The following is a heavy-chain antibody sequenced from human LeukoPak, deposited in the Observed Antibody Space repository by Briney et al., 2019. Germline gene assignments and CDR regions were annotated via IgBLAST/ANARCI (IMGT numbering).Heavy chain of an antibody. CDR1: GFTFSTYS. CDR2: ISSSSSYI. V-gene: IGHV3-21*01. CDR3: ARDRYYYDSSGYYTHYYFDY. Sequence: GGSLRLSCAASGFTFSTYSVNWVRQAPGKGLEWVSSISSSSSYIYYADSVKGRFTISRDNAKNSLYLQMNSLRAEDTAVYYCARDRYYYDSSGYYTHYYFDYWGQGTLVTVSS. D-gene: IGHD3-22*01. J-gene: IGHJ4*02.